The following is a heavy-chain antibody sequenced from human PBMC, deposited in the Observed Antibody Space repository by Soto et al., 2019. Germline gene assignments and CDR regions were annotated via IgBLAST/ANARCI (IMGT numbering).Heavy chain of an antibody. Sequence: QVQLVESGGGVVQPERSQRLSCAASAFTFGTSVIHWVRQAPGKGLEWVALISFDGSSQYYADSVKGRFTISRDNSRNTMYLQMNSLRPEDTAVYYCAREMIPMIMGGMSALDVWGHGTTVTVS. J-gene: IGHJ6*02. CDR2: ISFDGSSQ. D-gene: IGHD3-22*01. CDR3: AREMIPMIMGGMSALDV. V-gene: IGHV3-30*04. CDR1: AFTFGTSV.